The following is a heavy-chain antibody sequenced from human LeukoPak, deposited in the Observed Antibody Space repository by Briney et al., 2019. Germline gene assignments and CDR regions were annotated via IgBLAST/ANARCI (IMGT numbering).Heavy chain of an antibody. D-gene: IGHD2-15*01. CDR3: AKDSLSPLSGASFKHAFDI. Sequence: GGSLRLSCAASGFTFSSYGMHWVRQAPGKGLEWVAFIRYDGSTIYYVDSVKGRFTISRDNSKDTLFLQMNSLRPEDTAVYWCAKDSLSPLSGASFKHAFDIWGQGTMVTVSS. J-gene: IGHJ3*02. CDR2: IRYDGSTI. CDR1: GFTFSSYG. V-gene: IGHV3-30*02.